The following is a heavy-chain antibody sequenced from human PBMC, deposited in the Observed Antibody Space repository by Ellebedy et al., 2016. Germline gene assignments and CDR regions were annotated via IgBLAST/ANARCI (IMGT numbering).Heavy chain of an antibody. D-gene: IGHD2-8*01. J-gene: IGHJ4*02. Sequence: GESLKISCAASGFTFSSYAMSWVRQAPGKGLEWVSAISGSGGSTYYADSVKGRFTISRDNSKNTVYLQMNSLRAEDTAVYYCARDPAPHCTNGVCYHFDYWGQGTLVTVSS. CDR3: ARDPAPHCTNGVCYHFDY. V-gene: IGHV3-23*01. CDR1: GFTFSSYA. CDR2: ISGSGGST.